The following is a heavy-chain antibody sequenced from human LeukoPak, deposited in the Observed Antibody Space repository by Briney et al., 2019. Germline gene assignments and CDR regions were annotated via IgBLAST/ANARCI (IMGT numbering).Heavy chain of an antibody. D-gene: IGHD3-10*01. V-gene: IGHV1-46*01. CDR2: IAPSSGTT. Sequence: ASVKFSCKASGYTFTSNYMHWVRQAPGQGLEWMGVIAPSSGTTSYAQKFQGRVTMTRDTSTSTLYMELSSLTSEDTAVYYCARASGSSAVPFDYWGQGTLVTVSS. J-gene: IGHJ4*02. CDR3: ARASGSSAVPFDY. CDR1: GYTFTSNY.